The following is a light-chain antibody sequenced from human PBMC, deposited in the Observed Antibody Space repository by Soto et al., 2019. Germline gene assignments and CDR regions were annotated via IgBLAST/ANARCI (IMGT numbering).Light chain of an antibody. J-gene: IGLJ7*01. CDR2: YDS. CDR3: QVWDSSRDHAV. Sequence: SYELTQPPSVSVAPGKTARITCGGNNIGSKSVHWYQQKPGQAPVLVIYYDSDRPSGIPERFSGSNSGNTATLTISRVEAGDEAGYYWQVWDSSRDHAVFGGGTQLTVL. V-gene: IGLV3-21*04. CDR1: NIGSKS.